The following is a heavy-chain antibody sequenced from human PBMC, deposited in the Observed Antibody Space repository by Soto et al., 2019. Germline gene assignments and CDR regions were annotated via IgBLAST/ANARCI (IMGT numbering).Heavy chain of an antibody. CDR3: ARVRWQHSYGMDV. CDR2: IIPIFGTA. Sequence: SVKVSCKASGGTFSSYAISWVREAPGQGLEWMGGIIPIFGTANYAQKFQGRVTITADESTSTAYMELSSLRSEDTAVYYCARVRWQHSYGMDVWGQGTTVTVSS. CDR1: GGTFSSYA. J-gene: IGHJ6*02. D-gene: IGHD6-13*01. V-gene: IGHV1-69*13.